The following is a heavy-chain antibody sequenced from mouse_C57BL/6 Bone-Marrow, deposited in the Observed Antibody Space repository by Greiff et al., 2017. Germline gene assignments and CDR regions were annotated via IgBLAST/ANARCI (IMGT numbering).Heavy chain of an antibody. CDR2: IYPGSGST. CDR1: GYTFTSYW. Sequence: QVHVKQSGAELVKPGASVKMSCKASGYTFTSYWITWVKQRPGQGLEWIGDIYPGSGSTNYNEKFKSKATLTVDTSSSTAYMQLSSLTSEDSAVYYCARDGFAYWGQGTLVTVSA. V-gene: IGHV1-55*01. CDR3: ARDGFAY. D-gene: IGHD1-1*01. J-gene: IGHJ3*01.